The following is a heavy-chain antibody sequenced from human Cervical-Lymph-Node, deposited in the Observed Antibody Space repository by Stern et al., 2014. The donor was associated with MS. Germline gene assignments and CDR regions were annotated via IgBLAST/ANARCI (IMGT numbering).Heavy chain of an antibody. CDR3: AKDHSSGWSEYYFDY. D-gene: IGHD6-19*01. V-gene: IGHV3-30*18. CDR1: AFTFSSYG. CDR2: ISYDGSNK. J-gene: IGHJ4*02. Sequence: QDQLVQSGGGVVQPGRSLRLSCAASAFTFSSYGMPWVRQAPGKGLEWVAVISYDGSNKYYADSVKGRFTISRDNSKNTLYLQVNRLRAEDTAVYYCAKDHSSGWSEYYFDYWGQGTLVTVSS.